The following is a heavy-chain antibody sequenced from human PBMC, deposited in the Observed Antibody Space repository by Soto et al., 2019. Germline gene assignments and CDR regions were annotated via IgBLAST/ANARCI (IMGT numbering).Heavy chain of an antibody. CDR3: ARVGYSSGWMIYYYCGMDV. J-gene: IGHJ6*02. CDR1: GDSVSSNSAA. CDR2: TYYRSKWYN. Sequence: SQTLSLTCAISGDSVSSNSAAWNWIRQSPSRGLEWLGRTYYRSKWYNDYAVSVKSRITINPDTSKNQFSLQLNPVTPEDTAVYYWARVGYSSGWMIYYYCGMDVWGQGTTVTVSS. V-gene: IGHV6-1*01. D-gene: IGHD6-19*01.